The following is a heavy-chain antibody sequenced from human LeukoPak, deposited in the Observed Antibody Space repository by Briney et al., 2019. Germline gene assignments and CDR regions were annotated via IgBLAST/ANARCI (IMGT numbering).Heavy chain of an antibody. J-gene: IGHJ3*02. Sequence: GGSLRLSCAASGFIVSTNYMSWVRQAPGKGLEWVGHIRSKTDGGTTHYSAPVKGRFTISRDDSRNTMYLQMSSLKSDDTALYFCTTPYLPWLRLRDDAFDIWGQGTMVTVSS. V-gene: IGHV3-15*01. CDR3: TTPYLPWLRLRDDAFDI. D-gene: IGHD5-12*01. CDR1: GFIVSTNY. CDR2: IRSKTDGGTT.